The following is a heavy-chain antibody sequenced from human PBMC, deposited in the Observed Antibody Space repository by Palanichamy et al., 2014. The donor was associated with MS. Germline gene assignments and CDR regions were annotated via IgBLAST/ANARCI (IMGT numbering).Heavy chain of an antibody. CDR3: ARGGAKYQLLYASTRLNWFDP. D-gene: IGHD3-16*01. Sequence: QVQLQESGPGLVKPSETLSLTCTVSGASVSSGSNYWSWIRHAPREGTGVDWALFFRGTSHYNPFLKSRVTISVDTSKNEFSLKLTSVTAADTAMYYCARGGAKYQLLYASTRLNWFDPWGQGTQVIVSS. V-gene: IGHV4-61*01. CDR2: FFRGTS. J-gene: IGHJ5*02. CDR1: GASVSSGSNY.